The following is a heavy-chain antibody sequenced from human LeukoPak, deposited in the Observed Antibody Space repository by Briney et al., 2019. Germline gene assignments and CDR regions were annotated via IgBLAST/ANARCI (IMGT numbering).Heavy chain of an antibody. V-gene: IGHV1-69*04. D-gene: IGHD6-6*01. CDR2: IIPILGIA. CDR1: GGTFSSYA. J-gene: IGHJ4*02. Sequence: ASVKVSCKASGGTFSSYAISWVRQAPGQGLEWMGRIIPILGIANYAQKFQGRVTMTRGTSTSTVYMELSSLRSEDTAVYYCARTYSSSSPFDYWGQGTLATVSS. CDR3: ARTYSSSSPFDY.